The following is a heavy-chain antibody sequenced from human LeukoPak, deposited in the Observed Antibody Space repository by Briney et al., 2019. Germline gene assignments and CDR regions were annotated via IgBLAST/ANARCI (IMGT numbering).Heavy chain of an antibody. CDR1: GDSISSSSYY. V-gene: IGHV4-39*07. Sequence: SENPSLTCTVSGDSISSSSYYWGWIRQPPGKGLEWIASIYYSGNTYYNPSLKSRVTLSVDTSKNQFSLRLTSVTAADTAFYYCAREEYSSDWYGHDSWGQGTLVTVSS. CDR3: AREEYSSDWYGHDS. D-gene: IGHD6-13*01. CDR2: IYYSGNT. J-gene: IGHJ4*02.